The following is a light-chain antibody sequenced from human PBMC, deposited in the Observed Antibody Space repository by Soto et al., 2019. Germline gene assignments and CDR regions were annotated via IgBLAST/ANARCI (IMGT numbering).Light chain of an antibody. CDR3: EQTDSNTHT. Sequence: DIQMTQSPSSLSASVGDRVTITRQASQDISNYLNWYQQTTGKAPKILIYDASNLETGVPSRFSGSGSGTEFTLTISSLQAEDFETYYCEQTDSNTHTFGQGTKVDIK. V-gene: IGKV1-33*01. CDR1: QDISNY. CDR2: DAS. J-gene: IGKJ2*01.